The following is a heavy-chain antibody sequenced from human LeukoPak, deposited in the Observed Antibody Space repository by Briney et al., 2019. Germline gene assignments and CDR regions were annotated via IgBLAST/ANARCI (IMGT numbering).Heavy chain of an antibody. CDR3: ARVRSSSFDY. Sequence: SETLSLTCTVSGGSISSSSYYWGWIRQPPGKGLEWIGSIYYSGNTYYNPSLKSRLTISLDTSKNQFSLKLSSVTAADTAVYYCARVRSSSFDYWGQGTLVTVSS. CDR2: IYYSGNT. CDR1: GGSISSSSYY. V-gene: IGHV4-39*07. J-gene: IGHJ4*02. D-gene: IGHD6-13*01.